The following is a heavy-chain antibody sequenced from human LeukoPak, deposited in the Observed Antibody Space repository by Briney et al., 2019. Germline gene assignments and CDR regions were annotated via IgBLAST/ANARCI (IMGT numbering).Heavy chain of an antibody. Sequence: SETLSLTCAVSGGPISSSNFYWGWIRQPPGKGLEWIGNIYYSGSMYWNLSLKSRVTISIDTSKKQFSLKLSSVTAADTAVYYCARDREVGATGYYFDYWGQGTLVTVSS. CDR3: ARDREVGATGYYFDY. CDR1: GGPISSSNFY. J-gene: IGHJ4*02. V-gene: IGHV4-39*07. CDR2: IYYSGSM. D-gene: IGHD1-26*01.